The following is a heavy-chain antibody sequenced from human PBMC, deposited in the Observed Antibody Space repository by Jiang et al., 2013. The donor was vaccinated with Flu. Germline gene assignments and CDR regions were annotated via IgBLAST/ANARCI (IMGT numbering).Heavy chain of an antibody. J-gene: IGHJ4*02. D-gene: IGHD6-19*01. CDR2: ISYDESAK. V-gene: IGHV3-30*04. Sequence: PGGSLRLSCAASGFTFSTHAMHWVRQAPGKGLEWVAVISYDESAKYYADSVKGRFTISRDISKNTLYLQMNSLRSEDTALYYCARDAGYSTGWYPGNWGQGTLVTVSS. CDR1: GFTFSTHA. CDR3: ARDAGYSTGWYPGN.